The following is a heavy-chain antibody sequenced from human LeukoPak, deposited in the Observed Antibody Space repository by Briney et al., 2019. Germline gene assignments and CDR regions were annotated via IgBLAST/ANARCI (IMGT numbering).Heavy chain of an antibody. CDR3: ARGRGSTLRVGVDY. D-gene: IGHD1-26*01. CDR1: GFPFGNYA. CDR2: IPWNNDII. J-gene: IGHJ4*02. V-gene: IGHV3-9*01. Sequence: PGGSLRLSCVASGFPFGNYAMHWVRQTPGKGLEWVAGIPWNNDIITYADSVRGRFTVSRDNSKNTLYLQMNSLRAEDAAVYYCARGRGSTLRVGVDYWGQGTLVTVSS.